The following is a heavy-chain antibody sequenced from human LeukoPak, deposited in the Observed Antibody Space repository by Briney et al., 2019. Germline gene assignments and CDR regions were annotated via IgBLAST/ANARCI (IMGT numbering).Heavy chain of an antibody. CDR3: ARHKYSSGWPPEGAFDI. V-gene: IGHV4-59*08. D-gene: IGHD6-19*01. CDR2: IYSSGST. J-gene: IGHJ3*02. CDR1: GGSISNYY. Sequence: SETLSLTCTVSGGSISNYYWSWIRQPPGKGLEWIGYIYSSGSTNYNPSLKSRVTISVDTSKIQFSLKLSSVTAADTAVYYCARHKYSSGWPPEGAFDIWGQGTMVTVSS.